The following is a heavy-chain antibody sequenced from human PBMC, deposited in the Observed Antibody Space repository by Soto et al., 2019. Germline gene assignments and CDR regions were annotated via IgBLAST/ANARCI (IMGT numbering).Heavy chain of an antibody. V-gene: IGHV1-69*13. CDR2: IIPIFGTA. CDR3: ARTYSSSPSYYYYYGMDV. CDR1: GGTSSSDA. D-gene: IGHD6-6*01. J-gene: IGHJ6*02. Sequence: SVKGSCKASGGTSSSDAISWVRQAPGQGLEWMGGIIPIFGTANYAQKFQGRVTITADESTSTAYMELSSLRSEDTAVYYCARTYSSSPSYYYYYGMDVWGQGTTVTVSS.